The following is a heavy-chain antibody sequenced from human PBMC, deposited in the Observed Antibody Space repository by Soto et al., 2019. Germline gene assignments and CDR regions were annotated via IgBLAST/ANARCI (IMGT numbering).Heavy chain of an antibody. J-gene: IGHJ4*02. CDR2: IIPIFGTA. CDR3: AREYYDSSGWGEVFDY. V-gene: IGHV1-69*01. CDR1: GGTFSSYA. Sequence: QVQLVQSGAEVKKPGSSVKVSCKASGGTFSSYAISWVRQAPGQGLEWMGGIIPIFGTANYAQKFQGRVTITADESTSTAYMELSSLISEDTAVYYCAREYYDSSGWGEVFDYWGQGTLVTVSS. D-gene: IGHD3-22*01.